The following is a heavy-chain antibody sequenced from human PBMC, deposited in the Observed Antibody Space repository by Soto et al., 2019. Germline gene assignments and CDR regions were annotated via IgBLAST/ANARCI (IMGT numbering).Heavy chain of an antibody. V-gene: IGHV3-23*04. D-gene: IGHD2-15*01. CDR1: GFTFSTYA. J-gene: IGHJ4*02. CDR3: AKDRLPPSGQRFYFDS. CDR2: ILPDETG. Sequence: DVNLVQSGGGSAQPGGSLRLSCATSGFTFSTYAMTWVRQVPGRGLQWVSTILPDETGFYTVSVKGRFTISRDNYRGIVYLQMNDLWVEDAAIYYCAKDRLPPSGQRFYFDSWGQGSLVTVSS.